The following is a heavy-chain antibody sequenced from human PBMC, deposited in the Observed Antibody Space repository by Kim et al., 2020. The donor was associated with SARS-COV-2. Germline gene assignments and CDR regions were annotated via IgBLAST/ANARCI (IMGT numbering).Heavy chain of an antibody. J-gene: IGHJ5*02. V-gene: IGHV3-7*01. CDR1: GFTFSSYW. D-gene: IGHD1-26*01. CDR3: ARGGHKWELLHWFDP. CDR2: IKQDGSEK. Sequence: GGSLRLSCAASGFTFSSYWMSWVRQAPGKGLEWVANIKQDGSEKYYVDSVKGRFTISRDNAKNSLYLQMNSLRAEDTAVYYCARGGHKWELLHWFDPWGQGTLVTVSS.